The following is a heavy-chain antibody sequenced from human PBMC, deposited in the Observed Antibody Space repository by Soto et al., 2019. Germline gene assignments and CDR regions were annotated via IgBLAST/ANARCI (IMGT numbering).Heavy chain of an antibody. CDR1: GGTFSGYY. Sequence: QVQLQQWGAGLLKPSETLSLTCAVYGGTFSGYYWSWIRQPPGKGLEWIGEINHSGSTNYNPSLKSRLTISVDTSKNQFSLKLSSVTAADTAVYYCARWIGAFDIWGQGTMVTVSS. CDR3: ARWIGAFDI. D-gene: IGHD2-2*03. CDR2: INHSGST. J-gene: IGHJ3*02. V-gene: IGHV4-34*01.